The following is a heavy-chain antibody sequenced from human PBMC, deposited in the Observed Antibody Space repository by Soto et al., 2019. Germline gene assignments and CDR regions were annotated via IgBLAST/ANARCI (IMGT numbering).Heavy chain of an antibody. J-gene: IGHJ6*02. CDR1: GGSISRGGYS. D-gene: IGHD3-22*01. V-gene: IGHV4-30-2*01. CDR2: MYHSGST. Sequence: SETLSLTCAVSGGSISRGGYSWSWIRPPPGKGLEWIGYMYHSGSTYYNPSLKSRVTISVDTSKNQFSLKLSSVTAADTAVYYCARHNYDGSGYYYYYYGMDVWGQGTTVTVSS. CDR3: ARHNYDGSGYYYYYYGMDV.